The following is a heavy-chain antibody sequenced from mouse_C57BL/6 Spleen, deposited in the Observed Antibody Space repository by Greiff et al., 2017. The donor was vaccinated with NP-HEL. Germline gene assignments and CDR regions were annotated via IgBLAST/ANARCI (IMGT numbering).Heavy chain of an antibody. CDR1: GFTFSSYG. D-gene: IGHD1-1*01. V-gene: IGHV5-6*01. Sequence: EVMLVESGGDLVKPGGSLKLSCAASGFTFSSYGMSWVRQTPDKRLEWVATISSGGSYTYYPDSVKGRFTISRDNAKNTLYLQMSSLKSEDTAMYYCARQAYGSSYYAMDYWGQGTSVTVSS. CDR3: ARQAYGSSYYAMDY. J-gene: IGHJ4*01. CDR2: ISSGGSYT.